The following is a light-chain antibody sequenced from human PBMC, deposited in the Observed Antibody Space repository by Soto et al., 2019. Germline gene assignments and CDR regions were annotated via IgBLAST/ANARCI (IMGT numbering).Light chain of an antibody. Sequence: EIVLTQSPATLSLSPGERATLSCRASQSVNNYLVWYQQKPGQAPRALIYDASNRATGIPARFSGSGSGTDFTLPISGLEPEDFAVYYCQQRINAPWTFGQGTKVE. CDR1: QSVNNY. CDR2: DAS. CDR3: QQRINAPWT. J-gene: IGKJ1*01. V-gene: IGKV3-11*01.